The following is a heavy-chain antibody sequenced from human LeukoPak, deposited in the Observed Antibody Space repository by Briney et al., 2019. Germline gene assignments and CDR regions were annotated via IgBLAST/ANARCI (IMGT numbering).Heavy chain of an antibody. V-gene: IGHV3-21*04. CDR2: VSFSSSYI. Sequence: GGSLRLSCAASGFSFRSYNMNWVRLAPGKGLEWVSSVSFSSSYIYYADSVKGRFTISRDNSKNTLYLQMNSLRAEDTAVYYCARHDWFDPWGRGTLVTVSS. CDR3: ARHDWFDP. CDR1: GFSFRSYN. J-gene: IGHJ5*02.